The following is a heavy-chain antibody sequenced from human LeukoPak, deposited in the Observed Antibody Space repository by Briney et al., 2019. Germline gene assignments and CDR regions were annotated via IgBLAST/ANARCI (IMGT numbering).Heavy chain of an antibody. V-gene: IGHV3-23*01. CDR1: GFTFSSYA. CDR3: AKRGYCTSTSCSNYFDY. D-gene: IGHD2-2*01. Sequence: PGGSLRLSCAASGFTFSSYAMSWVRQVPGKGLEWVPAISGSGGSTYYADSVKGRFTISRDNSKNTLYLQMNSLRAEDTAVYYCAKRGYCTSTSCSNYFDYWGQGTLVTVSS. CDR2: ISGSGGST. J-gene: IGHJ4*02.